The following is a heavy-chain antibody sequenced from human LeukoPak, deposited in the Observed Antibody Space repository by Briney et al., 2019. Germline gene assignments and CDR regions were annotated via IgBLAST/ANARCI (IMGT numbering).Heavy chain of an antibody. V-gene: IGHV3-48*01. CDR3: ARDDYGSSGYYYVV. CDR1: GFTFSSYS. D-gene: IGHD3-22*01. J-gene: IGHJ4*02. Sequence: GGSLRLSCAASGFTFSSYSMNWVRQAPGKGLEWVSYISSSSSTIYYADSVKGRFTISRDNAKNSLYLQMNSLRAEDTAVYYCARDDYGSSGYYYVVWGQGTLVTVSS. CDR2: ISSSSSTI.